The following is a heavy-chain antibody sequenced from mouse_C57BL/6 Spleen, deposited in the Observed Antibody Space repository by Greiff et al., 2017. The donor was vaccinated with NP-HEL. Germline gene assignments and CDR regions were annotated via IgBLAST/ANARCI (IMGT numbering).Heavy chain of an antibody. CDR3: ARDLGYFDV. J-gene: IGHJ1*03. Sequence: QVQLKESGAELVRPGTSVKVSCKASGYAFTNYLIEWVKQRPGQGLEWIGVINPGSGGTNYNEKFKGKATLTADKSSSTAYMQLSSLTSEDSAVYFCARDLGYFDVWGTGTTVTVSS. CDR1: GYAFTNYL. V-gene: IGHV1-54*01. CDR2: INPGSGGT.